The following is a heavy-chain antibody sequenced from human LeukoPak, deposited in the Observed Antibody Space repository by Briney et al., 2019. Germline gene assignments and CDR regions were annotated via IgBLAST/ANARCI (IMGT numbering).Heavy chain of an antibody. Sequence: SETLSLTCTVSDDSTSSNYWSWIRQPPGKGLEWVGYIYHSGSTRYNPSLKSRVTISVDMSKNQFSLKLSSVTAADTAIYYCARTYDYDSIGYYFDYWGQGTRVTVSS. CDR3: ARTYDYDSIGYYFDY. V-gene: IGHV4-59*08. D-gene: IGHD3-16*01. CDR1: DDSTSSNY. J-gene: IGHJ4*02. CDR2: IYHSGST.